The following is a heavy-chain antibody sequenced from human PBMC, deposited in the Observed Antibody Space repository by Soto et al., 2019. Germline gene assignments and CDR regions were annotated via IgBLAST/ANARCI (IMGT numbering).Heavy chain of an antibody. CDR1: GCNVSSSS. CDR3: ANGAPVTTRHYSSHRAV. CDR2: ISYDGSKK. V-gene: IGHV3-30*18. D-gene: IGHD4-17*01. Sequence: LRLSCAASGCNVSSSSMHWVRQAQGKGLEWVTIISYDGSKKFYADSVKGRFTISRDNSKNTLYLQMSSLRAEDTAVYYCANGAPVTTRHYSSHRAVWGHGTTVTVSS. J-gene: IGHJ6*02.